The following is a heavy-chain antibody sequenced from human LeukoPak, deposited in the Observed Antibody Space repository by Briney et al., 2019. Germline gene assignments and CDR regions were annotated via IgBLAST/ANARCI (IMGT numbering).Heavy chain of an antibody. CDR3: SKENRWFGAPVGGGCLDV. CDR1: GFTFDKYA. J-gene: IGHJ6*04. Sequence: QPGGSLRLSCAVSGFTFDKYAMHWVRQAPGKGLEWVSLITWDGSTTHYAASVKGRFTISRDNSRNSLYLQINSLRAEDTALYYWSKENRWFGAPVGGGCLDVWGRGTTVTVSS. CDR2: ITWDGSTT. D-gene: IGHD3-10*01. V-gene: IGHV3-43D*03.